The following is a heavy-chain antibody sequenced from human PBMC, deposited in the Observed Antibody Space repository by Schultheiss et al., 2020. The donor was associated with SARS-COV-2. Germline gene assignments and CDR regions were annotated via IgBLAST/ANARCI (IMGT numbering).Heavy chain of an antibody. CDR2: MNPNSGNT. V-gene: IGHV1-8*01. CDR1: GYTFTSYD. CDR3: ARTTVTFYGMDV. D-gene: IGHD4-11*01. J-gene: IGHJ6*02. Sequence: ASVKVSCKASGYTFTSYDINWVRQATGXGLEWMGWMNPNSGNTGYAQKFQGRVTITADESTSTAYMELSSLRSEDTAVYYCARTTVTFYGMDVWGQGTTV.